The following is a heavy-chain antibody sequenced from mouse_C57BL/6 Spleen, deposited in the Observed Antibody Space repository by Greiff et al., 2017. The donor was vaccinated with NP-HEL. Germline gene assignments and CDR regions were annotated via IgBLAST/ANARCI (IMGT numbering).Heavy chain of an antibody. Sequence: QVQLQQSGPELVKPGASVKISCKASGYAFSSSWMNWVKQRPGTGLEWIGRIYPGDGDTNYNGKFKGKATLTADKSSSTAYMQLSSLTSEDSAVYFCARDYGSSQAMDYWGQGTSVTVSS. J-gene: IGHJ4*01. CDR1: GYAFSSSW. D-gene: IGHD1-1*01. CDR3: ARDYGSSQAMDY. CDR2: IYPGDGDT. V-gene: IGHV1-82*01.